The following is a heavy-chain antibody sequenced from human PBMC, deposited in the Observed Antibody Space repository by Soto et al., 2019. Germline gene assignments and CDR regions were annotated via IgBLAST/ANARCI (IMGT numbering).Heavy chain of an antibody. Sequence: EVQLLESGGGLVQPGGSLRLSCAASGFTFSSYAMSWVRQAPGKGLEWVSVISGSGGSTYYSDSVKGRFTISRDNSKNTLYLQMNSLRAEDTAVYYCARDKVEQWLVLGAFDIWGQGTMVTVSS. V-gene: IGHV3-23*01. D-gene: IGHD6-19*01. CDR3: ARDKVEQWLVLGAFDI. J-gene: IGHJ3*02. CDR1: GFTFSSYA. CDR2: ISGSGGST.